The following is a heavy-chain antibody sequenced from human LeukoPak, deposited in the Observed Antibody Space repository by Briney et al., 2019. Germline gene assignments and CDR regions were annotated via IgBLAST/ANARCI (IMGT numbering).Heavy chain of an antibody. V-gene: IGHV4-59*08. CDR2: IYYSGST. J-gene: IGHJ4*02. CDR1: GGSISSYY. Sequence: SETLSLTCTVSGGSISSYYWSWIRQPPGKGLEWIGYIYYSGSTNYNPSLKSRVTISVDTSKNQFSLKLSSVTAADTAVYYCARHYFGRLGELSPFDYWGQGTLVTVSS. D-gene: IGHD3-16*02. CDR3: ARHYFGRLGELSPFDY.